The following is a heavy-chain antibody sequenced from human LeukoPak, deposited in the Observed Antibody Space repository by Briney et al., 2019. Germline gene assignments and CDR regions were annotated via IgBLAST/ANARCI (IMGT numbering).Heavy chain of an antibody. Sequence: GGSLRLSCAASGFTFSNYGMHWVRQAPGKGLEWVSAISGSSGSTSSADSLKGRFIISRDNSKNTLYLQMTSLRAEDTAVYYCAKGVSSGWYGDIDYWGQGTLVTVSS. V-gene: IGHV3-23*01. CDR1: GFTFSNYG. CDR3: AKGVSSGWYGDIDY. J-gene: IGHJ4*02. D-gene: IGHD6-19*01. CDR2: ISGSSGST.